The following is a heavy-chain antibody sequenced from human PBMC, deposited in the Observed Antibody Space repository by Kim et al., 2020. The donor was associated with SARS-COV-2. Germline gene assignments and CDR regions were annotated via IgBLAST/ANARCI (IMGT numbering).Heavy chain of an antibody. CDR2: SEK. J-gene: IGHJ5*02. V-gene: IGHV3-7*01. CDR3: VRGRGWLDP. Sequence: SEKYYAESVKGRFTISRDNAKNSLHLQMNSLRVEDTAVYYCVRGRGWLDPWGQGTLVTVSS.